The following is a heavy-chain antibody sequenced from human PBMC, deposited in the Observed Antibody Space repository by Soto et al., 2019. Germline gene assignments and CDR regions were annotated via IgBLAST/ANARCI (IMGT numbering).Heavy chain of an antibody. D-gene: IGHD5-12*01. J-gene: IGHJ5*02. CDR3: AKDGGADGYFGNWLDP. Sequence: QVHLVQSGAEVKKPGSSVNVSCKASGGTFINYAITWVRQAPGQGLEWVGRIIPIFGTTNVAQKFQGRVTITADESTTTAYMELSGLRSDDTAVYYCAKDGGADGYFGNWLDPWGQGTLVTVSS. V-gene: IGHV1-69*15. CDR2: IIPIFGTT. CDR1: GGTFINYA.